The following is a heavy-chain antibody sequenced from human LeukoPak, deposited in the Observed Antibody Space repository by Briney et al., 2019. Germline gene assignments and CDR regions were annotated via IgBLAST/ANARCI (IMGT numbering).Heavy chain of an antibody. CDR2: IYSGGST. CDR3: ARIEWERLGRAFDI. D-gene: IGHD1-26*01. J-gene: IGHJ3*02. CDR1: GFTVSSNY. Sequence: GGSLRLSCAASGFTVSSNYMSWVRQAPGKGLEWVSVIYSGGSTYYAESVKGRFTISRDNSKNTLFLQMNSLRAEDMAVYYCARIEWERLGRAFDIWGKGTMVTVSS. V-gene: IGHV3-53*01.